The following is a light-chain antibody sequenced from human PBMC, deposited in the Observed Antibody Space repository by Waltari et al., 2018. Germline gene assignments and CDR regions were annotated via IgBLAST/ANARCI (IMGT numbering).Light chain of an antibody. CDR1: QVISRY. J-gene: IGKJ5*01. V-gene: IGKV1-9*01. CDR3: QQLNSFPIT. Sequence: IQLTQSPSSLSASVGDRVTITCRASQVISRYFAWYQQKPGKAAKLLIYAASTLQSGVPSRFGGSGSGTDFTLTISSLQPEDFATYYCQQLNSFPITFGQGTRLEIK. CDR2: AAS.